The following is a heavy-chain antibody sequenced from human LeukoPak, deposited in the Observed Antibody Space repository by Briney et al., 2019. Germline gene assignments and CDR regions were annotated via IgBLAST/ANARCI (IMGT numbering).Heavy chain of an antibody. J-gene: IGHJ4*02. D-gene: IGHD1-7*01. V-gene: IGHV5-10-1*01. CDR1: GYIFTSYW. Sequence: GESLKISCKGSGYIFTSYWISWVRQMPGKGLEWMGGIDPSDSYTNYSPSFQGHVTISADKSISTAYLQWSSLKASDTAMYYCARHGQLELFHWGQGTLVTVSS. CDR3: ARHGQLELFH. CDR2: IDPSDSYT.